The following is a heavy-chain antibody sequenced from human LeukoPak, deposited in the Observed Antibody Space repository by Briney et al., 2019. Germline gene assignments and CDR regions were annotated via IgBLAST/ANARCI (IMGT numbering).Heavy chain of an antibody. CDR1: GDSVSSNNAA. V-gene: IGHV6-1*01. CDR2: AYYRSKWFN. CDR3: ARTRYSSGGAYYYGVDV. D-gene: IGHD6-19*01. Sequence: SQNLSLTCAISGDSVSSNNAAWNWIRQSPSRGLEWLGRAYYRSKWFNDYAVSVKSRITITSDTSKNQFSLQLNSVTPEDTAVYYCARTRYSSGGAYYYGVDVWGQGTTVTVSS. J-gene: IGHJ6*02.